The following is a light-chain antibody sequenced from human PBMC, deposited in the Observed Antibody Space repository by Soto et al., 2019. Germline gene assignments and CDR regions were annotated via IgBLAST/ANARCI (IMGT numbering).Light chain of an antibody. CDR1: NSNIGAGYD. CDR3: QSYDSSLSVV. J-gene: IGLJ3*02. CDR2: ANN. V-gene: IGLV1-40*01. Sequence: QSALTQSPSVSGAPGQRVTISCTGSNSNIGAGYDVHWYQHLPGTAPKLLIYANNNRPSGVPDRFSGSKSGTSASLAITGLQAEDEADYYCQSYDSSLSVVFGGGTKLTVL.